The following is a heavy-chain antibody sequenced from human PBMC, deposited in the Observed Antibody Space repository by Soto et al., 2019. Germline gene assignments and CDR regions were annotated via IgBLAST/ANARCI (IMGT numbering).Heavy chain of an antibody. D-gene: IGHD3-22*01. J-gene: IGHJ4*02. V-gene: IGHV3-30-3*01. CDR1: GFTFSKYA. Sequence: VGSLRLACAASGFTFSKYAMHWVRQARGTGLEWVAVISNDGSNPYYADSVKGRFTISRDNSKNTLYLQMNSLREEDTAVYYCARTGYDRSGYFVEYYFDYWGQGTLVTVSS. CDR2: ISNDGSNP. CDR3: ARTGYDRSGYFVEYYFDY.